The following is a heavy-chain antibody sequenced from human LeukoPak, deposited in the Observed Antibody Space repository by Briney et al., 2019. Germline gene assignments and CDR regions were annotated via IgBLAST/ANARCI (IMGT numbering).Heavy chain of an antibody. V-gene: IGHV5-51*01. D-gene: IGHD2-15*01. Sequence: PGESLKISCKGPGYSFTSYWIGWVRQMPGKGLEWMGIIYPGDSDTRYSPSFQGQVTISADKSISTAYLQWSSLKASDTAMYYCARHPHGGYCSGGSCFRTDYYYYMDVWGKGTTVTVSS. CDR3: ARHPHGGYCSGGSCFRTDYYYYMDV. CDR1: GYSFTSYW. CDR2: IYPGDSDT. J-gene: IGHJ6*03.